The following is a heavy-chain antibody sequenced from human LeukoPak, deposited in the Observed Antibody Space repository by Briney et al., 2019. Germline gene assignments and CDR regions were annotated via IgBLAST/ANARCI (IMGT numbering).Heavy chain of an antibody. CDR3: ARDAGFHGYGDFFLDY. CDR1: GYTFSSYA. CDR2: INAGNGNT. V-gene: IGHV1-3*03. Sequence: GASVKVSCKASGYTFSSYAMHWVRQAPGQRLEWMGWINAGNGNTKFSHEFQGRVTITRDTSASTAYMELNSLRAEDTAVYYCARDAGFHGYGDFFLDYWGQGTLVTVSS. D-gene: IGHD4-17*01. J-gene: IGHJ4*02.